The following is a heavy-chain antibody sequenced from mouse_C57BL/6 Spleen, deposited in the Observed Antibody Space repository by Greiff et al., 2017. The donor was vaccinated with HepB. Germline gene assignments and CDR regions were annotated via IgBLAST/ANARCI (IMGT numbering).Heavy chain of an antibody. CDR1: GYTFTSYW. D-gene: IGHD1-1*01. CDR3: ARSITTTGYFDV. J-gene: IGHJ1*03. CDR2: IYPGSGST. V-gene: IGHV1-55*01. Sequence: QVQLKQPGAELVKPGASVKMSCKASGYTFTSYWITWVKQRPGQGLEWIGDIYPGSGSTNYNEKFKSKATLTVDTSSSTAYMQLSSLTSEDSAVYYCARSITTTGYFDVWGTGTTVTVSS.